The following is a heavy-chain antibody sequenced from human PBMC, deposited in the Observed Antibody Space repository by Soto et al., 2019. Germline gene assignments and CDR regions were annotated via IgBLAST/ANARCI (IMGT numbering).Heavy chain of an antibody. CDR2: IYYSGST. D-gene: IGHD3-22*01. Sequence: SETLSLTCTVSGGSISSYYWSWIRQPPGKGLEKIGYIYYSGSTNYNPSLKSRVTISVDTSKNQFSLKLSSVTAPDTAVYYCARAYFFDSRGYYINWFDPWGKRTLVTVST. J-gene: IGHJ5*02. V-gene: IGHV4-59*01. CDR3: ARAYFFDSRGYYINWFDP. CDR1: GGSISSYY.